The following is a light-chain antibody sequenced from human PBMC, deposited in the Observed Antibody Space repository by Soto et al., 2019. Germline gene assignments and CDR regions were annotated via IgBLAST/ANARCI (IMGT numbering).Light chain of an antibody. CDR3: AAWDDSLSGVV. CDR1: SSNIESNY. V-gene: IGLV1-47*01. Sequence: QSVLTQPPSASGTPGQRVTISCSGSSSNIESNYVYWYQQFPGTAPKLLIYRDSQRPSGVPDRFSGSKSGTSASLAISGLRSEDEADYYCAAWDDSLSGVVFGGGTKLTVL. CDR2: RDS. J-gene: IGLJ2*01.